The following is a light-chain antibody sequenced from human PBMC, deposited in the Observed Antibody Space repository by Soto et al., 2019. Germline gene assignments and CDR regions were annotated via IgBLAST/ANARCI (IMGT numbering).Light chain of an antibody. J-gene: IGKJ3*01. CDR3: QPRSNWPS. CDR1: QSVSSF. V-gene: IGKV3-11*01. Sequence: EIVLTQSPCTLSLSPGERATLSCRASQSVSSFLAWYQQKPGQAPRLLIYDASNRATGIPTRFSGSGSGTDFTLTISSLEPEDFAVYYCQPRSNWPSFGPGTKVD. CDR2: DAS.